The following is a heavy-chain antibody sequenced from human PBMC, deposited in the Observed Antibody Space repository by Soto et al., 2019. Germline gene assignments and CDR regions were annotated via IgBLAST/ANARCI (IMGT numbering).Heavy chain of an antibody. J-gene: IGHJ5*02. V-gene: IGHV1-3*01. CDR2: INAGNGNT. Sequence: ASVKVSCKASGYTFTSYAMHWVRQAPGQRLEWMGWINAGNGNTKYSQKFQGRVTITRDKSISTAYLQWSSLKASDTAMYYCARHILTGYSNWFDPWGQGTLVTVSS. D-gene: IGHD3-9*01. CDR3: ARHILTGYSNWFDP. CDR1: GYTFTSYA.